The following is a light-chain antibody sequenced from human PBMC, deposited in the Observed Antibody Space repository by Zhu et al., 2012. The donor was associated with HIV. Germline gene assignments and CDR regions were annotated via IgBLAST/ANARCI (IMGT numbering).Light chain of an antibody. V-gene: IGKV3-15*01. CDR1: QSVSTN. Sequence: EVVLTQSPDTLSLSPGDRATLSCRASQSVSTNLAWYQQKPGQAPRLLISGASTRATGIPARFSGSGSGTEFTLTITSLQSEDFAVYYCHQYSKWPPTTFGGGTKGGGQT. J-gene: IGKJ4*01. CDR3: HQYSKWPPTT. CDR2: GAS.